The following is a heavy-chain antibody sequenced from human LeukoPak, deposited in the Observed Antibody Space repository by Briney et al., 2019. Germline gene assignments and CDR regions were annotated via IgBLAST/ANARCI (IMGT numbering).Heavy chain of an antibody. CDR1: GGTFSSYA. J-gene: IGHJ6*04. CDR3: ASSSILRYFDWLFNGMDV. CDR2: IIPIFGTA. Sequence: ASVKVSCKASGGTFSSYAISWVRQAPGQGLEWMGGIIPIFGTANYAQKFQGRVTITAEKSTSTAYMELSSLRSEDTAVYYCASSSILRYFDWLFNGMDVWGKGTTVTVSS. D-gene: IGHD3-9*01. V-gene: IGHV1-69*06.